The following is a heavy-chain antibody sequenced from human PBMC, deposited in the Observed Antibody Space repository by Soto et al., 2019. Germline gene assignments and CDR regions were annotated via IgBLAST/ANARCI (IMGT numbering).Heavy chain of an antibody. V-gene: IGHV3-33*01. J-gene: IGHJ4*02. CDR3: ARDEHDIVVVPAAMPSAIPDY. CDR1: GFTFSSYG. Sequence: GGSLRLSCAASGFTFSSYGMHWVRQAPGKGLEWVAVIWYDGSNKYYADSVKGRFTISRDNSKNTLYLQMNSLRAEDTAVYYCARDEHDIVVVPAAMPSAIPDYWGQGTLVTVSS. D-gene: IGHD2-2*01. CDR2: IWYDGSNK.